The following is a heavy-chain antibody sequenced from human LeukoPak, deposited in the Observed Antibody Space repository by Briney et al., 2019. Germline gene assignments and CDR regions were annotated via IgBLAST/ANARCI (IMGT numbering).Heavy chain of an antibody. V-gene: IGHV3-74*01. CDR1: GFTFRSYW. CDR3: ARTATDAFDI. D-gene: IGHD2-21*02. J-gene: IGHJ3*02. CDR2: MNGYGSST. Sequence: GGSLTLSCAASGFTFRSYWLHWVRQDPGKGPVLVSHMNGYGSSTSYAASVKRRFTISRDNAKNTLYLQMNSLKAEDTAVYYCARTATDAFDIWGQGTMVTVSS.